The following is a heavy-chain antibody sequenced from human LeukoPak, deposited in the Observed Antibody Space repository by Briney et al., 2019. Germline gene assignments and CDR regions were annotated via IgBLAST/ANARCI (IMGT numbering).Heavy chain of an antibody. CDR2: SSNKANSYTT. V-gene: IGHV3-72*01. Sequence: PGGSLRLSCAASGFTFSDHYMDWVRQAPGKGLEWVGRSSNKANSYTTEYAASVKGRFTISRDDSKNSLYLQMNSLKTEDTAVYYCARDRGNYFDYWGQGTLVTVSS. CDR3: ARDRGNYFDY. CDR1: GFTFSDHY. J-gene: IGHJ4*02.